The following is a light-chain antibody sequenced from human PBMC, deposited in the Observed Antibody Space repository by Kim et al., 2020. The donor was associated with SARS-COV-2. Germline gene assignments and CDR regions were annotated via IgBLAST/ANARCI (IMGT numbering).Light chain of an antibody. J-gene: IGKJ2*01. V-gene: IGKV3-20*01. CDR1: QSVSTSY. Sequence: SPGERAPLSCRASQSVSTSYLAWYQQKPGQAPRLLIYGASSRATGIPERFSGSGSGTDFTLTISRLEPEDFAVYYCQQYIGSPPYTFGQGTKLEI. CDR3: QQYIGSPPYT. CDR2: GAS.